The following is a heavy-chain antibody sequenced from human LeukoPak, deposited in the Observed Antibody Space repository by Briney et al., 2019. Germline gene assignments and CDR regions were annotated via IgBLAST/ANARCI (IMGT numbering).Heavy chain of an antibody. Sequence: ASVKVSCKASGYTFTSYAMHWVRQAPGQRLEWMGWINAGNGNTKYSQKFQGRVTITRDTSASTAYMELNSLRSEDTAVYYCARDRPLLTYYYDYWGQGTLVTVSS. D-gene: IGHD2-21*01. CDR2: INAGNGNT. CDR1: GYTFTSYA. CDR3: ARDRPLLTYYYDY. J-gene: IGHJ4*02. V-gene: IGHV1-3*01.